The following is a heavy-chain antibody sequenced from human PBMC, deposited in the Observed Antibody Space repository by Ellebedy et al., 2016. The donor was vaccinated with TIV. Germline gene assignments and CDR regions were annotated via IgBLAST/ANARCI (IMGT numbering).Heavy chain of an antibody. D-gene: IGHD5-24*01. J-gene: IGHJ4*02. CDR2: ISYDGSNK. V-gene: IGHV3-30-3*01. CDR3: ARDPDGYNGYYFDY. Sequence: GESLKISCAASGFTFSSYAIHWVRQAPGKGLEWVAVISYDGSNKYYADSVKGRFTISRDNSENTLYLQMSSLRAEDTAVYYCARDPDGYNGYYFDYWGQGTLVTVSS. CDR1: GFTFSSYA.